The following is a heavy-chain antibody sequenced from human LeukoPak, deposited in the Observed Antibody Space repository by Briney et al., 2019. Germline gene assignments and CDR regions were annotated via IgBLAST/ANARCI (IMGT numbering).Heavy chain of an antibody. D-gene: IGHD6-19*01. CDR3: AKCKTSGWSSDVMDV. J-gene: IGHJ6*02. Sequence: GGSLRLSCAASGFTFSTYTMTWVRQAPGKGLEWVSAIIASGGSTYYADSVKGRFTISRDNSKNTLYVLMNSLRAEDTAVYHCAKCKTSGWSSDVMDVWGQGTTVTVSS. CDR2: IIASGGST. CDR1: GFTFSTYT. V-gene: IGHV3-23*01.